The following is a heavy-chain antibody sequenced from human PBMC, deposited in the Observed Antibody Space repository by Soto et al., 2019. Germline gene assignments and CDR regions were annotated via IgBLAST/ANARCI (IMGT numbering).Heavy chain of an antibody. V-gene: IGHV3-23*01. J-gene: IGHJ6*02. D-gene: IGHD3-3*01. Sequence: PGGSLRLSCAASGFTFSSYAMSWVRQAPGKGLEWVSAISGSGGSTYYADSVKGRFTISRDNSKNTLYLQMNSLRAEDTAVYYCAKDQMACIFGVVSPLGHLDFSAQGTTVPVSS. CDR1: GFTFSSYA. CDR3: AKDQMACIFGVVSPLGHLDF. CDR2: ISGSGGST.